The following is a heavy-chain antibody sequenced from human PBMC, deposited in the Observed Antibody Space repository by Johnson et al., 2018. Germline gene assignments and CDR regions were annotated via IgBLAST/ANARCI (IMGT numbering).Heavy chain of an antibody. CDR3: AGVEGRYYGSDDGRDV. CDR2: IKQDGSEK. V-gene: IGHV3-7*04. Sequence: VQLQESGGGVVQPGRSLRLSCAASGFTFSSYWMSWVRQAPGKGLEWVANIKQDGSEKYYVDSVKGRFTISRDNAKKSLYLKMNSRRAEDTAVYYWAGVEGRYYGSDDGRDVWGQGTTVTVSS. CDR1: GFTFSSYW. D-gene: IGHD3-10*01. J-gene: IGHJ6*02.